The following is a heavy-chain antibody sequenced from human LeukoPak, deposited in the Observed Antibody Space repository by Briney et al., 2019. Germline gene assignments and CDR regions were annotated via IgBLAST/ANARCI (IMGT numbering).Heavy chain of an antibody. CDR2: INPNSGGT. CDR1: GYTFTSYY. D-gene: IGHD2-15*01. CDR3: ARDAFGYCSGGGCYPRNWFDP. V-gene: IGHV1-2*02. J-gene: IGHJ5*02. Sequence: ASVKVSCKASGYTFTSYYLHWVRQAPGQGLEWMGWINPNSGGTNYAQKFQGRVTMTRDTSISTAYMELSGLISDDTAMYYCARDAFGYCSGGGCYPRNWFDPWGQGTLVTVSS.